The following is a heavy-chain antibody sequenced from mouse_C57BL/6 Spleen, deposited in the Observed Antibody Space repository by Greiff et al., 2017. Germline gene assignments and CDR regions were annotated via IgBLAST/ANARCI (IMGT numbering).Heavy chain of an antibody. Sequence: EVQVVESGGGLVQPGGSMKLSCDASGFTFSNYWMNWVRQTPVKGLEWVAQIRLKSDNYATHYAESVKGRFTISRTDAQSSVYLQTNNLRAEDTVIYYCTEGDWFAYWGQGTLVTVSA. CDR3: TEGDWFAY. J-gene: IGHJ3*01. CDR2: IRLKSDNYAT. CDR1: GFTFSNYW. V-gene: IGHV6-3*01.